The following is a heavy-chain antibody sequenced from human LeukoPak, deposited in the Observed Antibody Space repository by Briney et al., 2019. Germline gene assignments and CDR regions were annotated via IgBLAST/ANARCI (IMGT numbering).Heavy chain of an antibody. CDR2: IYSSGST. J-gene: IGHJ4*02. CDR3: ARDVVVAAGSFDY. CDR1: GGSFSTYY. Sequence: SETLSLTCTVSGGSFSTYYWSWIRQPPGKGLEWIGRIYSSGSTNYSPSLRSRVTMSVDTSKNQFSLKLSSVTAADTAVYYCARDVVVAAGSFDYWGQGTQVTVSS. D-gene: IGHD2-2*01. V-gene: IGHV4-4*07.